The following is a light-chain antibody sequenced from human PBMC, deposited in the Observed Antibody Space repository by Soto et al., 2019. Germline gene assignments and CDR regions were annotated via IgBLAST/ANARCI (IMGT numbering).Light chain of an antibody. Sequence: DIQSTESPSSLSASVGDRVTITCRASQSISSWLAWYQQKPGKAPKLLIYKAYSLESGVPSRFSGSGSGTEFTLTISSLQPDDFASYSCELYNSYSVTFAEGTKV. CDR3: ELYNSYSVT. CDR2: KAY. J-gene: IGKJ1*01. CDR1: QSISSW. V-gene: IGKV1-5*03.